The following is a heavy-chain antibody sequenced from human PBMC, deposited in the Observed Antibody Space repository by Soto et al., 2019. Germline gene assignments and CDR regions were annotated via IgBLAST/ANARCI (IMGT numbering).Heavy chain of an antibody. CDR1: GDSISSDKW. CDR3: ARGGDRQFEY. V-gene: IGHV4-4*02. Sequence: QVQLQESGPGLVKPSGTLSLTCAVSGDSISSDKWWSWVRQPPGKGLEWIGEIHHSGRTNYNPSLKSRVTILVEKSKNQVSLELSSMPAADTAVYYCARGGDRQFEYWGQGTLGTVSS. J-gene: IGHJ4*02. CDR2: IHHSGRT. D-gene: IGHD2-21*02.